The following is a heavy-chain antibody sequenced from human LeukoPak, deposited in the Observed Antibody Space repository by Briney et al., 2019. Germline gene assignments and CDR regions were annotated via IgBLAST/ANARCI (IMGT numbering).Heavy chain of an antibody. J-gene: IGHJ4*02. CDR1: GFTFSSYN. CDR2: ISSSSSTI. V-gene: IGHV3-48*02. CDR3: ARRFDS. Sequence: GGSLRLSCAASGFTFSSYNMNWVRQPPGKGLECVSHISSSSSTIYYAASVKGRFTISRGNAKNSLYLQMNSLRDEDTAVYYCARRFDSWGEGTLVTVSS.